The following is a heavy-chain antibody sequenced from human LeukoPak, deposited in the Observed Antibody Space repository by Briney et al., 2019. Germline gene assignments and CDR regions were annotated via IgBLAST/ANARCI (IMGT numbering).Heavy chain of an antibody. J-gene: IGHJ3*01. CDR1: GGSFSGYY. Sequence: SETLSLTCAVSGGSFSGYYWSWIRQPPGKGLDWIGYIHFGGSTNYNPSLKSRVTISGDTSKNQLSLKMTSVTAADTAMYYCARYSYESSFQATGSFDVWGQGTMVTVSS. CDR3: ARYSYESSFQATGSFDV. D-gene: IGHD3-22*01. V-gene: IGHV4-59*01. CDR2: IHFGGST.